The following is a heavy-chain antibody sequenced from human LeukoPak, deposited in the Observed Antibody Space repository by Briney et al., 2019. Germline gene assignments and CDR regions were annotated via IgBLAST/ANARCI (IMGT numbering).Heavy chain of an antibody. Sequence: VASVKVSCKASGYTFTGYYMHWVRQAPGQGLEWMGWINPNSGGTNYAQKFQGRVTMTRDTSISTAYMELSRLRSDDTAVYYCARDLGCSAGNCYGPFDPWGQGTLVTVSS. CDR2: INPNSGGT. J-gene: IGHJ5*02. V-gene: IGHV1-2*02. CDR1: GYTFTGYY. CDR3: ARDLGCSAGNCYGPFDP. D-gene: IGHD2-15*01.